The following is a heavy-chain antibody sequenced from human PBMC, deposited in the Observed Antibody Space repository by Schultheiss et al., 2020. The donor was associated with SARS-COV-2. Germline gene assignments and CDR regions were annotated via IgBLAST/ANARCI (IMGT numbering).Heavy chain of an antibody. J-gene: IGHJ4*02. Sequence: GGSLRLSCAASGFTVSSNYMSWVRQAPGKGLEWVSVIYSGGSTYYADSVKGRFTISRDNSKNTLYLQMNSLRAEDTAVYYCAKGHGYSYDPFDYWGQGTLVTAPQ. V-gene: IGHV3-53*01. CDR3: AKGHGYSYDPFDY. D-gene: IGHD5-18*01. CDR1: GFTVSSNY. CDR2: IYSGGST.